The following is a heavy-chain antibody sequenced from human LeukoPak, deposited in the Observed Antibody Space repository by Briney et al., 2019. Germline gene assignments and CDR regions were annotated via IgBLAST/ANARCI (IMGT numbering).Heavy chain of an antibody. D-gene: IGHD6-6*01. CDR2: ISGSGGST. CDR1: GFTFSSYA. CDR3: AKDQVAARPPIC. Sequence: GGSLRLSCAASGFTFSSYAMSWVRQAPGKGLEWVSAISGSGGSTYYADSVKGRFTISRDNSKNSLYLQMNSLRAEDTAIYYCAKDQVAARPPICWGQGTVVSVSS. V-gene: IGHV3-23*01. J-gene: IGHJ4*02.